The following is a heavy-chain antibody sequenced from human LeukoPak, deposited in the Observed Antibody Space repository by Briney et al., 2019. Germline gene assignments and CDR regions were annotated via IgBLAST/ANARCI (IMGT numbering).Heavy chain of an antibody. CDR2: IYYSGST. J-gene: IGHJ4*02. CDR3: AREGSHTGAFDY. V-gene: IGHV4-59*01. Sequence: PSETLSLTCAVYGGSFSGYYWSWIRQPPGKGLEWIGYIYYSGSTNYNPSLKSRVTISVDTSKNQFSLKLSSVTAADTAVYYCAREGSHTGAFDYWGQGTLVTVSS. CDR1: GGSFSGYY. D-gene: IGHD3-10*01.